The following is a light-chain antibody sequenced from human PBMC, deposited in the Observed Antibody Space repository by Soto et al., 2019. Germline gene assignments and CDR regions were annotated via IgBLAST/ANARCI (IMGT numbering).Light chain of an antibody. CDR3: CSYAGSYTFV. CDR1: SSDVGGYNY. Sequence: QSVLTQPRSVSGSPGQSVTISCSGTSSDVGGYNYVSWYQQYPGKAPKVMIYDVKTRPSGVPDRFSGSKSGNTASLIISGLQAEDEADYYCCSYAGSYTFVFGTGTKLTVL. J-gene: IGLJ1*01. CDR2: DVK. V-gene: IGLV2-11*01.